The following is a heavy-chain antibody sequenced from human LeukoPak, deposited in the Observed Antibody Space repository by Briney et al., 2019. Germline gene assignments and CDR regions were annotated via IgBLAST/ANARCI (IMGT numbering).Heavy chain of an antibody. D-gene: IGHD5-12*01. J-gene: IGHJ3*02. CDR1: GGSISSGSYY. V-gene: IGHV4-61*02. CDR3: ARDGRGYPSAFDI. CDR2: IYTSGST. Sequence: PSETLSLTCTVSGGSISSGSYYWSWIWQPAGKGLEWIGRIYTSGSTNYNPSLKSRVTISVDTSKNQFSLKLSSVTAADTAVYYCARDGRGYPSAFDIWGQGTMVTVSS.